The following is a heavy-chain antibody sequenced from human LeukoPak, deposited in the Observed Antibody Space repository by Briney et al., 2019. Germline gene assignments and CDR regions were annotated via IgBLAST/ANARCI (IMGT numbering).Heavy chain of an antibody. CDR2: IIPMFGTA. D-gene: IGHD3-22*01. V-gene: IGHV1-69*06. Sequence: SVKVSCKASGGTFSSYEISWVRQAPGQGLEWMGGIIPMFGTAKYAQKFQGRVTITADKSTSTAYMELSSLRSEDTAVYYCAREVPYDSSVYYQPLDYWGQGTLVTVSS. J-gene: IGHJ4*02. CDR1: GGTFSSYE. CDR3: AREVPYDSSVYYQPLDY.